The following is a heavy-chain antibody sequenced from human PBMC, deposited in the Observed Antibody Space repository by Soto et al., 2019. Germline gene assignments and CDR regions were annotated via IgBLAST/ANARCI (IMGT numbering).Heavy chain of an antibody. V-gene: IGHV4-39*01. CDR3: ARRGIAVAGYWYFDL. Sequence: SETLSLTCTVSGGSISSSSYYWGWICQPPGKGLEWIGSIYYSGSTYYNPSLKSRVTISVDTSKNQFSLKLSSVTAADTAVYYCARRGIAVAGYWYFDLWGRGTLVTVSS. D-gene: IGHD6-19*01. CDR1: GGSISSSSYY. CDR2: IYYSGST. J-gene: IGHJ2*01.